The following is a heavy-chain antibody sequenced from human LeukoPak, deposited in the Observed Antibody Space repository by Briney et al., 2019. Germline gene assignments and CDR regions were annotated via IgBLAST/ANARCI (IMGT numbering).Heavy chain of an antibody. V-gene: IGHV4-38-2*01. CDR2: IYHSGST. CDR3: ARAYSSSFLGP. J-gene: IGHJ5*02. Sequence: SETLSLTCAVSGYSISSGCYWGWIRQPPGKGLEWIGSIYHSGSTYYNPSLKSRVTISVDTSKNQFSLKLSSVTAADTAVYYCARAYSSSFLGPWGQGTLVTVSS. D-gene: IGHD6-6*01. CDR1: GYSISSGCY.